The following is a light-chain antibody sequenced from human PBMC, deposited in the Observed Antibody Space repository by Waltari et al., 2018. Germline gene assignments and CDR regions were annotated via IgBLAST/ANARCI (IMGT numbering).Light chain of an antibody. V-gene: IGLV2-14*01. Sequence: ALTQPASVSGSPGQSITISCTGTSSDVGFYNYVSWYQQHPGKAPKLMIYDVSERPSGVSNRFSGSKSGNTASLTISGLQAEDEADYYCNSYAGSSSWVFGGGTKLTVL. CDR2: DVS. CDR3: NSYAGSSSWV. CDR1: SSDVGFYNY. J-gene: IGLJ3*02.